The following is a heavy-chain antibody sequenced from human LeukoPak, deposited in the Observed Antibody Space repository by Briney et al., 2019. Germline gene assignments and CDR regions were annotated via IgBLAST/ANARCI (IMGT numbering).Heavy chain of an antibody. CDR2: IYYSGST. CDR1: GGSFSGYY. D-gene: IGHD6-13*01. J-gene: IGHJ6*03. V-gene: IGHV4-59*01. CDR3: ARDGIAAAGTEGVYYYYMDV. Sequence: SETLSLTCAVYGGSFSGYYWSWIRQPPGKGLEWIGYIYYSGSTNYNPSLKSRVTISVDTSKNQFSLKLSSVTAADTAVYYCARDGIAAAGTEGVYYYYMDVWGKGTTVTVSS.